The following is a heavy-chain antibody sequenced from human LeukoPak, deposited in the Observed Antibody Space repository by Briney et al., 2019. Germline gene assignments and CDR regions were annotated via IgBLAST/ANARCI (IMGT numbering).Heavy chain of an antibody. D-gene: IGHD2-2*01. Sequence: SETLSLTCAVYGGSFSGYYWSWIRQPPGKGLEWIGGIYYSGSTYYNPSLKSRVTISVDTSKNQFSLTLSSVTVADTAVYYCARVARCTSCFDVDYWGQGTLVTVSS. V-gene: IGHV4-34*01. CDR2: IYYSGST. CDR3: ARVARCTSCFDVDY. J-gene: IGHJ4*02. CDR1: GGSFSGYY.